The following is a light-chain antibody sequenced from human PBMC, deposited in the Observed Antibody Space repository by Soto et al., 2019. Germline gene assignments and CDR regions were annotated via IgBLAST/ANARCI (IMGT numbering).Light chain of an antibody. V-gene: IGKV3-15*01. CDR2: GAS. CDR1: QTLSNS. CDR3: QKYNKWPLT. Sequence: IVLTHSPGTLSLSPCERATLSVRSSQTLSNSFIAWYQQTPGQAPRLLIYGASTRATGVPPTFSGSASGTEFTLTISSLQSEDFTVYYCQKYNKWPLTFGQGTKVDIK. J-gene: IGKJ1*01.